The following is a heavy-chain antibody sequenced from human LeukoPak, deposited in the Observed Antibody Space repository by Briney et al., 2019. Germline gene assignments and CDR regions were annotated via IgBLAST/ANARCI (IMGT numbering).Heavy chain of an antibody. CDR1: VGTFSSYT. V-gene: IGHV1-2*02. CDR2: INPNSGDT. Sequence: ASVKVSCKASVGTFSSYTISWVRQAPGQGLECMGWINPNSGDTTLLQRFQGRVTMTRDTSIITAYMELSSLTSDDTGMYYCARGPTLGLDIWGQGTMVTVSS. J-gene: IGHJ3*02. CDR3: ARGPTLGLDI.